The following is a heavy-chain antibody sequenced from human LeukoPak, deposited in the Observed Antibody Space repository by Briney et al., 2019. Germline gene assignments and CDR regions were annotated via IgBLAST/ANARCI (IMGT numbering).Heavy chain of an antibody. V-gene: IGHV3-21*01. Sequence: SGGSLRLSCAASGFTFSSYSMNWVRQAPGKGLEWVSSISSSSSYIYYADSVKGRFTISRDNAKKSLYLQMNSLRAEDTAVYYCARVDIAAAGDFDYWGQGTLVTVSS. D-gene: IGHD6-13*01. CDR2: ISSSSSYI. CDR3: ARVDIAAAGDFDY. J-gene: IGHJ4*02. CDR1: GFTFSSYS.